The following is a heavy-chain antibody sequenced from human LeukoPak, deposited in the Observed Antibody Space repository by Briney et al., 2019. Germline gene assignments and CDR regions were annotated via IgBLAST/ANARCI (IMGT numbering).Heavy chain of an antibody. D-gene: IGHD3-10*01. CDR3: ARDRGFGELFLDYMDV. V-gene: IGHV3-30*04. CDR2: ISYDGSNK. J-gene: IGHJ6*03. Sequence: GGSLRLSCAASRFTFSSYAMHWVRQAPGKGLEWVAAISYDGSNKYYADSVKGRFTISRDNSKNTLYLQMNSLRAEDTAVYYCARDRGFGELFLDYMDVWGKGTTVTISS. CDR1: RFTFSSYA.